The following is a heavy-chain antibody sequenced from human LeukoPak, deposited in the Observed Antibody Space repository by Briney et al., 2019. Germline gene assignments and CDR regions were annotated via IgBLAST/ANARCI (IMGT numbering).Heavy chain of an antibody. CDR3: AKHLWRDLLWSGEGYYFGS. D-gene: IGHD3-10*01. Sequence: GGSLRLSCVASGFPFSSYAMSWVRQAPGKGLGCGSVISGDGGTTHYADFVKGRFTISRDNSKNTLYLQMNSLRAEDTAVYYCAKHLWRDLLWSGEGYYFGSWGQGTLVTVSS. CDR2: ISGDGGTT. CDR1: GFPFSSYA. V-gene: IGHV3-23*01. J-gene: IGHJ4*02.